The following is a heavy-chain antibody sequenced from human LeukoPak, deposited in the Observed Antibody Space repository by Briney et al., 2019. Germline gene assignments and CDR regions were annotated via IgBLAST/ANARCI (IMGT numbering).Heavy chain of an antibody. V-gene: IGHV3-23*01. CDR2: ISGSGDNT. CDR1: GFTFSSYA. Sequence: PGGSLRLSCVASGFTFSSYAMSWVRQAPGKGLEWVSAISGSGDNTFYADSVRGRFTISRDNSKNTLYLQMNSLRAEDTAVYYCAKDPRTFCSSTSCYTPVGWFDPWGQGTLVTVSS. J-gene: IGHJ5*02. D-gene: IGHD2-2*02. CDR3: AKDPRTFCSSTSCYTPVGWFDP.